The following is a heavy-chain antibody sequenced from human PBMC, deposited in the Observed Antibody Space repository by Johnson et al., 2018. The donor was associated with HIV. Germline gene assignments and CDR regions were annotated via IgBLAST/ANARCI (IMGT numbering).Heavy chain of an antibody. Sequence: VQLVSGGGVVQPGRSLRLSCAASGFTFSNAWMSWVRQAPGKGLEWVGRVKSKTDGGTTDYTAPVKGRFTISRDDSKNTLYRQMNSLKTEEKAVYYCTSDSGWVPLEAFDIWGQGTMVTGSS. CDR1: GFTFSNAW. CDR3: TSDSGWVPLEAFDI. J-gene: IGHJ3*02. D-gene: IGHD6-19*01. CDR2: VKSKTDGGTT. V-gene: IGHV3-15*01.